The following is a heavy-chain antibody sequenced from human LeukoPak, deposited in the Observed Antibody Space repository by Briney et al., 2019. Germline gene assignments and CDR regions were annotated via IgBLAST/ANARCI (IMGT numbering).Heavy chain of an antibody. CDR3: ARGRILAEKGVFWDY. CDR1: GGSISSGSYY. D-gene: IGHD3-9*01. J-gene: IGHJ4*02. Sequence: SETLSLTCTVSGGSISSGSYYWSWIRQPPGKGLEWIGEINHSGSTNYNPSLKSRVTISVDTSKNQFSLKLSSVTAADTAVYYCARGRILAEKGVFWDYWGQGTLVTVSS. CDR2: INHSGST. V-gene: IGHV4-39*07.